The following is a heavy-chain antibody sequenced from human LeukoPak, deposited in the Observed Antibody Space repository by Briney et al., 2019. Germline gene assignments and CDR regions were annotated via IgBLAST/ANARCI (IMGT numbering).Heavy chain of an antibody. V-gene: IGHV1-18*01. CDR1: GYTFTSYG. J-gene: IGHJ3*02. Sequence: ASVKVSCKASGYTFTSYGISWVRQAPGQGLEWMGWIRAYNGNTNYAQKLQGRVTMTTDTSTSTAYMELRSLRSDDTAVYYCARDFGDGTRWELRLNAFDIWGQGKMVTVSS. D-gene: IGHD1-26*01. CDR2: IRAYNGNT. CDR3: ARDFGDGTRWELRLNAFDI.